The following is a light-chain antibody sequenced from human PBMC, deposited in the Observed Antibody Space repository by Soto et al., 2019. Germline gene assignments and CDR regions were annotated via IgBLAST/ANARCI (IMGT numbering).Light chain of an antibody. J-gene: IGKJ1*01. CDR3: MQAAHWPWT. CDR2: EVS. CDR1: QSLVYSDGNTY. V-gene: IGKV2-30*01. Sequence: DVVLTQSPLSLPVTLGQPASISCRSRQSLVYSDGNTYLTWFQQRPGQSPRRLIYEVSKRDSGVPDRFSGSGSGTDFTLKISRVEAEDVGLYYCMQAAHWPWTFGQGTKVDIK.